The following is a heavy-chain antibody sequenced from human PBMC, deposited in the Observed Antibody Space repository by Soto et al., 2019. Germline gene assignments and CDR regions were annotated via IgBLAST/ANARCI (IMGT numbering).Heavy chain of an antibody. V-gene: IGHV1-69*01. CDR2: IIPIFGTA. Sequence: QVQLVQSGDEVKKPGSSVKVSCKASGGTFSSYAISWVRQAPGQGLECMGGIIPIFGTANYAQKFQGRVTMPADESTSTAYMELSSLRSEDKAVYYCAREDYYGSGSPDYWGQGTLVTVSS. CDR1: GGTFSSYA. CDR3: AREDYYGSGSPDY. D-gene: IGHD3-10*01. J-gene: IGHJ4*02.